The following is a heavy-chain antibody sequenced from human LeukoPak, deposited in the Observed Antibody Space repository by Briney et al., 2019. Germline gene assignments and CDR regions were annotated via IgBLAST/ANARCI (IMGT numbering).Heavy chain of an antibody. J-gene: IGHJ4*02. CDR1: GGSIRNSSFY. Sequence: SETLSLTCAVSGGSIRNSSFYWGWIRQPPGKGLEWIASIYSTGTTYYNPSIKSRVTISVDTSKNQFSLRLSSVTAADTAMYYCARNGGSYSFDYWGQGTPVAVSA. V-gene: IGHV4-39*07. CDR3: ARNGGSYSFDY. CDR2: IYSTGTT. D-gene: IGHD1-26*01.